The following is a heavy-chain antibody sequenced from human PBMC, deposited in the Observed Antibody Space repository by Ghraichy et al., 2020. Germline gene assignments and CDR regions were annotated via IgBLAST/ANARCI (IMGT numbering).Heavy chain of an antibody. J-gene: IGHJ3*02. CDR1: GGTFSSYT. Sequence: SVKVSCKASGGTFSSYTISWVRQAPGQGLEWMGRIIPILGIVNYAQKFQGRVTITADKSTSTAYMELSSLRSEDTAVYYCATTGGGLRGGDEGNDAFDIWGQGTMVTVSS. V-gene: IGHV1-69*02. D-gene: IGHD2-21*02. CDR2: IIPILGIV. CDR3: ATTGGGLRGGDEGNDAFDI.